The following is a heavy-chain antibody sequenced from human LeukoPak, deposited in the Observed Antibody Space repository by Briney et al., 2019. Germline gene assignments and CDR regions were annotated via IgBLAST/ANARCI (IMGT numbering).Heavy chain of an antibody. D-gene: IGHD2-2*01. CDR2: INPSGSTI. Sequence: GGSLRLSCEGSGFTFSGYYMSWICQAPGKGLEWVSYINPSGSTIYYADSVKGRFTISRDNAKKSLDLQMYSLRAEDTAVYYCARVRGSGFCSGSSCAKDPGYYYYMDVWGKGTTVTVSS. CDR3: ARVRGSGFCSGSSCAKDPGYYYYMDV. J-gene: IGHJ6*03. V-gene: IGHV3-11*01. CDR1: GFTFSGYY.